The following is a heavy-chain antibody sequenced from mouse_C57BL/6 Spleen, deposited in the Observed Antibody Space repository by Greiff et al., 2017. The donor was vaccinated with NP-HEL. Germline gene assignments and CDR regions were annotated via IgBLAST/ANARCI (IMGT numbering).Heavy chain of an antibody. CDR2: IYPGDGDT. Sequence: LVESGPELVKPGASVKISCKASGYAFSSSWMNWVKQRPGKGLEWIGRIYPGDGDTNYNGKFKGKATLTADKSSSTAYMQLSSLTSEDSAVYFCARDDYEYWYFDVWGTGTTVTVSS. D-gene: IGHD2-4*01. V-gene: IGHV1-82*01. CDR3: ARDDYEYWYFDV. CDR1: GYAFSSSW. J-gene: IGHJ1*03.